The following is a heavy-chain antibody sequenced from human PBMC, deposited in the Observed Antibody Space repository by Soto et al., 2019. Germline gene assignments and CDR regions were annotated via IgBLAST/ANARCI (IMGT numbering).Heavy chain of an antibody. CDR1: GFTFSSYG. CDR2: IWHDGSKT. D-gene: IGHD2-21*01. Sequence: PGGSLRLSCVASGFTFSSYGMDWVRQAPGKGLEWVAGIWHDGSKTYYADSVKGRFTISRDNSKKTVDLQMNSLRAEDTAVYYCARDNDGGGHFSYFDFWGQGTPVTVSS. CDR3: ARDNDGGGHFSYFDF. V-gene: IGHV3-33*01. J-gene: IGHJ4*02.